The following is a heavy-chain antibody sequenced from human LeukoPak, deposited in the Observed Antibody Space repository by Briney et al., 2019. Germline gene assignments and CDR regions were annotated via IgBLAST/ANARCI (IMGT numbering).Heavy chain of an antibody. D-gene: IGHD3-10*01. Sequence: PGGSLRLSCAASGFTVSSNYMSWVRQAPGKGVEWVSLIYSRGDTKYADSVKGRFTISRDNSKNTLYLQMGSLRAEDMAVYYCAREARGVERHFDYWGQGTLVTVSS. J-gene: IGHJ4*02. CDR3: AREARGVERHFDY. V-gene: IGHV3-66*01. CDR1: GFTVSSNY. CDR2: IYSRGDT.